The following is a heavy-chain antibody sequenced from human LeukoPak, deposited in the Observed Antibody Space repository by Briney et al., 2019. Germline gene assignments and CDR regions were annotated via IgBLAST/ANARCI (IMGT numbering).Heavy chain of an antibody. V-gene: IGHV3-30-3*01. J-gene: IGHJ4*02. CDR3: ARDWRMMDHFDY. CDR2: ISYDGSNK. Sequence: GGSLRLSCAASGFTFSSYAMHWVRQAPGKGLEWVAVISYDGSNKYYADSVKGRFTISRDNSKNTLYLQMNSLRAEDMAVYYCARDWRMMDHFDYWGQGTLVTVSS. CDR1: GFTFSSYA. D-gene: IGHD3-3*01.